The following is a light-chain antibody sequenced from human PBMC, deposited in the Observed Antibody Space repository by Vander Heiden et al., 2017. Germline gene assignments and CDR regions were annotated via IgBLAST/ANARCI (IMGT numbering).Light chain of an antibody. CDR2: WAS. V-gene: IGKV4-1*01. J-gene: IGKJ4*01. CDR3: QQYYSTPLT. Sequence: RATINCKSSQRVLYSTNNKNYLAWYQQKPGQPPKLLIYWASTRESGVPDRFSGSGSGTDFTLTISSLQAEDVAVYYCQQYYSTPLTFGGGTKVEIK. CDR1: QRVLYSTNNKNY.